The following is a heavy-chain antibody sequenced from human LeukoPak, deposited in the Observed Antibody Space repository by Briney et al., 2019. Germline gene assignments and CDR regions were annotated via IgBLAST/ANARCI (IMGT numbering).Heavy chain of an antibody. J-gene: IGHJ3*02. CDR3: ARDLSWGAFI. Sequence: GGSLRLSCEASGIIFSNYGMNWVRQAPGKRLEWVSGISPSGGTTYYADSLKGSFSISRDNSKNTVYLQMNSLRADDTAVYYCARDLSWGAFIWGQGTMVTVSS. D-gene: IGHD3-16*01. CDR2: ISPSGGTT. CDR1: GIIFSNYG. V-gene: IGHV3-23*01.